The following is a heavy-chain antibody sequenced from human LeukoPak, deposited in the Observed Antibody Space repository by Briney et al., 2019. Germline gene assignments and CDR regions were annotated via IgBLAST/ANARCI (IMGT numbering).Heavy chain of an antibody. V-gene: IGHV4-34*01. CDR3: ARGRRYYYDSSGYPRAEYFQH. D-gene: IGHD3-22*01. CDR1: GGSFSGYY. CDR2: INHSGST. Sequence: SETLSLTCAVYGGSFSGYYWSWIRQPPGKWLEWIGEINHSGSTNYNPSLKSRVTISVDTSKNQFSLKLSSVTAADTAVYYCARGRRYYYDSSGYPRAEYFQHWGQGTLVTVSS. J-gene: IGHJ1*01.